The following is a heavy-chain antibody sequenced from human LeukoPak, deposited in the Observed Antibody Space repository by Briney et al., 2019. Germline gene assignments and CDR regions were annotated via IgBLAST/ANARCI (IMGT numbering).Heavy chain of an antibody. CDR1: GFTFSSYG. V-gene: IGHV3-30*02. D-gene: IGHD6-13*01. CDR2: IRYDGSNK. CDR3: ARDRSSWYPYDAFDI. J-gene: IGHJ3*02. Sequence: GGSLRLSCAASGFTFSSYGMHWVRQAPGKGLEWVSFIRYDGSNKYYADSVKGRFTISRDNAKNTLYLQMNSLRAEDTAVYYCARDRSSWYPYDAFDIWGQGTMVTVSS.